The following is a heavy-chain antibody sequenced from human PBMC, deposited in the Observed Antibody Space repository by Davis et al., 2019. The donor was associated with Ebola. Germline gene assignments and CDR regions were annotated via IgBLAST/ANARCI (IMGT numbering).Heavy chain of an antibody. CDR3: AKSRIAAAVLQHFDY. V-gene: IGHV3-30*18. D-gene: IGHD6-13*01. J-gene: IGHJ4*02. Sequence: GESLKISCAASGFTFSSYDMHWVRQAPGKGLEWVAVISYDGSNKYYADSVKGRFTISRDNSKNTLYLQMNSLRVEDTAVYYCAKSRIAAAVLQHFDYWGQGTLVTVSS. CDR1: GFTFSSYD. CDR2: ISYDGSNK.